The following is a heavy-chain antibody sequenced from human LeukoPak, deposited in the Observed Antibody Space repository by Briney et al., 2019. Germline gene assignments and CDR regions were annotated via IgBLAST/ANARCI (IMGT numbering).Heavy chain of an antibody. Sequence: GGSLRLSCAASGFTFSNYAMHWVRQAPGKGLEWVADISFDGNNYYHAESEKGRFTISRDNSKNTVYLQMNTLRPEDTAVYYCARVSRSFDYGDRGDYFEYWGQGTLVTVSS. V-gene: IGHV3-30-3*01. CDR3: ARVSRSFDYGDRGDYFEY. CDR1: GFTFSNYA. D-gene: IGHD4-17*01. J-gene: IGHJ4*02. CDR2: ISFDGNNY.